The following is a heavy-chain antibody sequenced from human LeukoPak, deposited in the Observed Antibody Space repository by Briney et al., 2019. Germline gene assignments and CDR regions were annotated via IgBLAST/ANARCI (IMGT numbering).Heavy chain of an antibody. CDR2: INHSGST. D-gene: IGHD3-10*01. J-gene: IGHJ6*02. V-gene: IGHV4-34*01. Sequence: PSETLSLTCAVYGGSFSGYYWSWIRQPPGKGLEWIGEINHSGSTNYNPSLKSRVTISVDTSKNQFSLKLSSVTAADTAVYYCARERITMVRGRDYYGMDVWGQGTTVTVSS. CDR3: ARERITMVRGRDYYGMDV. CDR1: GGSFSGYY.